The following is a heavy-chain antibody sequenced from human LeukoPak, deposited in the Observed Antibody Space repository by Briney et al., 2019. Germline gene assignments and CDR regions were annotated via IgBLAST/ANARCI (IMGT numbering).Heavy chain of an antibody. Sequence: GGSLRLSCAASGFTFSSYGMSWVRQAPGKGLEWVSAISGSGGSTYYADSVKGRFTISRDNSKNTLYLQMNSLRAEDTAVYYCAKASGGYCSSTSCRNNYFDYWGQGTLVTVSS. J-gene: IGHJ4*02. D-gene: IGHD2-2*01. CDR1: GFTFSSYG. CDR3: AKASGGYCSSTSCRNNYFDY. CDR2: ISGSGGST. V-gene: IGHV3-23*01.